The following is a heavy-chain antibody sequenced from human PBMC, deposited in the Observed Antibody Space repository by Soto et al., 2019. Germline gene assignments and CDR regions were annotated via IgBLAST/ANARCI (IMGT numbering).Heavy chain of an antibody. CDR1: GFTFSSYG. Sequence: QVQLVESGGGVVQPGRSLRLSCAASGFTFSSYGMHWVRQAPGKGLEWVAVIWYDGSNKYYADSVKGRFTISRDNSKNTLYLQMNSLRAEDTAVYYCARVLSRLDDSSGAFDYWGQGTLVTVSS. J-gene: IGHJ4*02. D-gene: IGHD3-22*01. CDR2: IWYDGSNK. V-gene: IGHV3-33*01. CDR3: ARVLSRLDDSSGAFDY.